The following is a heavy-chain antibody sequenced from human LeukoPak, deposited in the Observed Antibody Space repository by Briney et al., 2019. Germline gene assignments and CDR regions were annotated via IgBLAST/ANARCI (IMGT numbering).Heavy chain of an antibody. CDR3: ASGQYYDLWSGYYVD. J-gene: IGHJ4*02. V-gene: IGHV4-34*01. CDR1: GGSFSGHY. Sequence: ETLSLICAVYGGSFSGHYWSWIGQPPGKGLEWIGEINHSGSTNYNPSLESRVTISVDTSKNHFSLKLSSVTAADTAVYYCASGQYYDLWSGYYVDWGQGTLDPVSA. D-gene: IGHD3-3*01. CDR2: INHSGST.